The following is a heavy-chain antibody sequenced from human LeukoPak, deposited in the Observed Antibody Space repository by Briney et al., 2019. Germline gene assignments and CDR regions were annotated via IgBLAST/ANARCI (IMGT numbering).Heavy chain of an antibody. CDR2: INKNGGEQ. CDR3: TTYYDSGPSKD. J-gene: IGHJ4*02. Sequence: PGGSLRLSCAASGFTFDNYAMHWVRQAPGKGLEWVANINKNGGEQYYGDSVKGRFTISRDNTKNSLYLQMNSLRAEDTAMYYCTTYYDSGPSKDWGQGTLVTVSS. V-gene: IGHV3-7*05. D-gene: IGHD3-22*01. CDR1: GFTFDNYA.